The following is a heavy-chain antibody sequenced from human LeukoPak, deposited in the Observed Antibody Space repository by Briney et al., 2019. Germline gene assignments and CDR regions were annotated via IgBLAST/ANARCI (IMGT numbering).Heavy chain of an antibody. CDR3: AKDVGKWESLHFFDY. CDR1: GFTLSTNA. CDR2: ISGSGAST. V-gene: IGHV3-23*01. J-gene: IGHJ4*02. Sequence: GGSLRLSCLTSGFTLSTNAMSWVRQAPGKGLERISGISGSGASTYYADSVKGRFTISRDDSRNTLYLQMNSLRGDDTAVYYCAKDVGKWESLHFFDYWGQGTLVTVSS. D-gene: IGHD1-26*01.